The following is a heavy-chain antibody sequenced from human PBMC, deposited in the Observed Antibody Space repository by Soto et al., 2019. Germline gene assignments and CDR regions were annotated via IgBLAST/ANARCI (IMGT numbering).Heavy chain of an antibody. D-gene: IGHD4-17*01. Sequence: EVQLVESGGGLVKPGGSLRLSCAASGFTFSIYTMNWVRQTPGKGLEWVSSISSNSAYIYYADSVRGRFTISRDNAKNSLSLQMTSLRAEDTAVYYCAREGSTGVFDYWGQGTLVTVSS. CDR1: GFTFSIYT. CDR2: ISSNSAYI. J-gene: IGHJ4*02. V-gene: IGHV3-21*01. CDR3: AREGSTGVFDY.